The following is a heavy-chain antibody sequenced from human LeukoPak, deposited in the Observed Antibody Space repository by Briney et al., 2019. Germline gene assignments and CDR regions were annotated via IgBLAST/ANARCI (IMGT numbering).Heavy chain of an antibody. D-gene: IGHD6-19*01. CDR2: ISYDGGNK. J-gene: IGHJ4*02. CDR1: GFTFSSYA. Sequence: GGSLRLSCAASGFTFSSYAMHWVRQAPGKGLEWVAVISYDGGNKYYADSVKGRFTISRDNSKNTLYLQMNSLRAEDMAVYYCARVSRGWYYFDYWGQGTLVTVSS. CDR3: ARVSRGWYYFDY. V-gene: IGHV3-30*04.